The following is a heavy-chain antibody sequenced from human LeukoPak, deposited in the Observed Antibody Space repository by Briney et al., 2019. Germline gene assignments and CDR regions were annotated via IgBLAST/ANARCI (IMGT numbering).Heavy chain of an antibody. CDR3: VKEVGEYAIYYYYMDV. J-gene: IGHJ6*03. CDR2: ISGSGGST. D-gene: IGHD2-8*01. Sequence: GGSLRLSCAASGFTFSSYAMSWVRQAPGKGLEWVSAISGSGGSTYYADSVKGRFTISRDNSKNTLYLQMNSLRAEDTAVYYCVKEVGEYAIYYYYMDVWGKGTTVTVSS. V-gene: IGHV3-23*01. CDR1: GFTFSSYA.